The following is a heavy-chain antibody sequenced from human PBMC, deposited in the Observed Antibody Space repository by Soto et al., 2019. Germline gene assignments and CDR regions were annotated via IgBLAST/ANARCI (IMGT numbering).Heavy chain of an antibody. D-gene: IGHD2-8*01. CDR2: ISAYNGNT. CDR1: GYTFTSYG. CDR3: ARNHCTNGVCYTDG. V-gene: IGHV1-18*01. J-gene: IGHJ1*01. Sequence: QVQLVQSGAEVKKPGASVKVSCKASGYTFTSYGISWVRQAPGQGLEWMGWISAYNGNTNYAQKLQGRVTMTTDTSTSAAYKDVRSLRSDDTAVYYCARNHCTNGVCYTDGWGQGTLVTVSS.